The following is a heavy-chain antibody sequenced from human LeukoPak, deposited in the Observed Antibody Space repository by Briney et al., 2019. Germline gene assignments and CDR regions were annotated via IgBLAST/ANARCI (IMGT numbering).Heavy chain of an antibody. CDR3: ARDPRSKAFDI. Sequence: ASETLSLTCTVSGYSISSGYYWGWIRQPPGKGLEWIGSIYHSGSTYYNPSLKSRVTISVDTSKNQFSLKLSSVTAADTAVCYCARDPRSKAFDIWGQGTMVTVSS. V-gene: IGHV4-38-2*02. J-gene: IGHJ3*02. CDR1: GYSISSGYY. D-gene: IGHD2-2*01. CDR2: IYHSGST.